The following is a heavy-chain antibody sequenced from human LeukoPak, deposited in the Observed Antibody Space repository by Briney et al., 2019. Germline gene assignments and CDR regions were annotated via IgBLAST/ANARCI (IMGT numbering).Heavy chain of an antibody. CDR2: ISGDGGST. D-gene: IGHD6-13*01. CDR3: AKDREPGKAAAREFGL. Sequence: PGGSLRLSCAASGFTFDDYAMHWVRQAPGKGLEWVSLISGDGGSTYYADSVKGRFTISRDNSKNSLYLQMNSLRTEDTAFYYCAKDREPGKAAAREFGLWGQGTLVSVSS. V-gene: IGHV3-43*02. J-gene: IGHJ4*02. CDR1: GFTFDDYA.